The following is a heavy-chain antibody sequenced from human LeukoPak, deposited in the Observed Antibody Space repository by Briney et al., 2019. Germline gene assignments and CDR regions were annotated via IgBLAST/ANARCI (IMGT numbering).Heavy chain of an antibody. Sequence: GGSLRLSCAASGFTVSSNYMSWVRQAPGKGLEWVSVIYSGGSTYYADSVKGRFTISRDNSKNTLYLQMNSLRAEDTAVYFCARRYCTPSSCYSDYWGQGALVTVSS. CDR2: IYSGGST. CDR3: ARRYCTPSSCYSDY. J-gene: IGHJ4*02. V-gene: IGHV3-53*01. D-gene: IGHD2-8*01. CDR1: GFTVSSNY.